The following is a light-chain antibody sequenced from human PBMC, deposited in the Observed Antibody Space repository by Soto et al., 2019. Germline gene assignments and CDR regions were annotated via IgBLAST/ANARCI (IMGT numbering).Light chain of an antibody. J-gene: IGLJ2*01. Sequence: QSVLTQPASISGSPGQSITISCTGSNSDIGSYDFVAWYQQLPGRSPRLIIYGVTNRPSGVSDRFSGSKSGNTASLTISGLQEDDEEDDYYSSYADRNTLLAFGGGTKVTVL. CDR2: GVT. CDR3: SSYADRNTLLA. CDR1: NSDIGSYDF. V-gene: IGLV2-14*03.